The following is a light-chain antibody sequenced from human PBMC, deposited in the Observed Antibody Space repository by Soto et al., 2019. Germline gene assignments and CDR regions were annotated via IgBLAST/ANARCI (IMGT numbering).Light chain of an antibody. CDR2: EVS. Sequence: QSALTQPASVSGSPGQSITISCTGTSSDIGGYNYVSWYQQHPGKAPKLMIYEVSNRPSGVSNRFSGSKSDNTASLTISGLQAEDEADYYCSSYTSNSPYVFGTGTKLTVL. CDR1: SSDIGGYNY. V-gene: IGLV2-14*01. CDR3: SSYTSNSPYV. J-gene: IGLJ1*01.